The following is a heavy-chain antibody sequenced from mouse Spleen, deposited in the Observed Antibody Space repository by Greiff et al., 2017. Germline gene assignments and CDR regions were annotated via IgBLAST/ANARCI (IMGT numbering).Heavy chain of an antibody. CDR3: TDLGADY. J-gene: IGHJ2*01. V-gene: IGHV6-3*01. D-gene: IGHD3-3*01. CDR1: GFTFSNYW. CDR2: IRLKSDNYAT. Sequence: EVKLQESGGGLVQPGGSMKLSCVASGFTFSNYWMSWVRQSPEKGLEWVAQIRLKSDNYATHYAESVKGRFTISREDSKSSVYLQMNNLRAEDSGIYYCTDLGADYWGQGTTLTVSS.